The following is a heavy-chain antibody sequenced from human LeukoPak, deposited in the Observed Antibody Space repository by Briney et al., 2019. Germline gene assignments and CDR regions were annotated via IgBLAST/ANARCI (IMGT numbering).Heavy chain of an antibody. J-gene: IGHJ6*03. CDR1: GFTFSSYA. CDR3: ARDRPNGVYGLRVIYYYYYMDV. D-gene: IGHD2-8*01. V-gene: IGHV3-30*01. CDR2: ISYDGSNK. Sequence: PGRSLRLSCAASGFTFSSYAMHWVRQAPGKVLEWVAVISYDGSNKYYADSVKGRFTISRDNSKNTLYLQMNSLRAEDTAVYYCARDRPNGVYGLRVIYYYYYMDVWGKGTTVTVSS.